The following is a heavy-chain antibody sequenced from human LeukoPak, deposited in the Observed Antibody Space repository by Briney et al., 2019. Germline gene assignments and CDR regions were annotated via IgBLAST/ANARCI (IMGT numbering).Heavy chain of an antibody. CDR1: GFTFSSHA. CDR2: IRGPGKST. Sequence: PGGSLRHACAASGFTFSSHAVAWVRQAPGRGVGLDPAIRGPGKSTSYPDTVKGRFTISRDNSKNTLYLQMNSRRAEDTAVYYCAKGGAHAVATKGNYYGMDVWGRGTTVTVPS. J-gene: IGHJ6*02. D-gene: IGHD5-12*01. CDR3: AKGGAHAVATKGNYYGMDV. V-gene: IGHV3-23*01.